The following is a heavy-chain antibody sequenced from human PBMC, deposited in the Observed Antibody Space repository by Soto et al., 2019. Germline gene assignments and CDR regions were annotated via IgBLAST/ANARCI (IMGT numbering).Heavy chain of an antibody. CDR3: ARHCSGGSGHRGDSHKERRRNWFDP. V-gene: IGHV4-39*01. CDR2: IYYSGST. Sequence: SETLSLTCTVSGGSISCISYYWRWIRQPPGKGLEWIGSIYYSGSTYYNPSLKSRVTISVDTSKNQFSLKLSSVTAADTAVYYCARHCSGGSGHRGDSHKERRRNWFDPWGQGTLVTVSS. J-gene: IGHJ5*02. D-gene: IGHD2-15*01. CDR1: GGSISCISYY.